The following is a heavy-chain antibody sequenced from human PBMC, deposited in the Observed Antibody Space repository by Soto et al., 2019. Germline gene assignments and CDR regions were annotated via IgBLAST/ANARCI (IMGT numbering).Heavy chain of an antibody. CDR3: AHRVLRTVFGLVTTTAIYFDF. V-gene: IGHV2-5*02. D-gene: IGHD3-3*01. CDR2: IYWDDDK. CDR1: GFSLTTSGVV. Sequence: QITLNESGPTQVKPRQTLTLTCTFSGFSLTTSGVVVGWIRQSPGKAPEWIALIYWDDDKRYSPSLKSRPTITKDASKKQVVLTMADLDPADTATYYCAHRVLRTVFGLVTTTAIYFDFWGQGTPVAVSS. J-gene: IGHJ4*02.